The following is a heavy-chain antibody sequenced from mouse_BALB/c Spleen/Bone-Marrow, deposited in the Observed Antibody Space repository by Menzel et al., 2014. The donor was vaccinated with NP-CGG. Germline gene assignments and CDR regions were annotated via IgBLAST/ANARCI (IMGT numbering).Heavy chain of an antibody. D-gene: IGHD2-3*01. CDR1: GYTFTEYT. CDR2: INPNNGGT. Sequence: VQLQQSGPELVKPGASVKISCKTSGYTFTEYTMHWVKQSHVKSLEWIGGINPNNGGTSYNQKFKDKATWTVDKCARTAYMELRSLTSEDSAVYYCARGWLLRHYFDYWGQGTTLTVSS. CDR3: ARGWLLRHYFDY. J-gene: IGHJ2*01. V-gene: IGHV1-26*01.